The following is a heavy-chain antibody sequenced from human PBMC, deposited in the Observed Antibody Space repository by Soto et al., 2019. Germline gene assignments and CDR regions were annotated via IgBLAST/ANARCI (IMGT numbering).Heavy chain of an antibody. CDR1: GFTFSSYE. D-gene: IGHD6-6*01. CDR3: AREGGASSAEIHGSLNYGMDV. CDR2: ITSRGTTV. Sequence: GGSLRLSCAASGFTFSSYEMNWVRRAPGKGLEWISSITSRGTTVYYSDSVKGRFTIARDNIKNSLLLEMNSLRAEDTAVYYCAREGGASSAEIHGSLNYGMDVWGQGTTVTVSS. V-gene: IGHV3-48*03. J-gene: IGHJ6*02.